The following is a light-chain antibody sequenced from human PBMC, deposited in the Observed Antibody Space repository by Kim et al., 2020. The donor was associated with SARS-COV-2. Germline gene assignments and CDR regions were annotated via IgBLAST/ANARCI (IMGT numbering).Light chain of an antibody. CDR1: QGIRND. J-gene: IGKJ1*01. V-gene: IGKV1-6*01. CDR3: LQDYNYRWT. CDR2: AAS. Sequence: ASVGAIVTITCQASQGIRNDLGWYHQKPGKAPKLLIYAASSLQSGVPSRFSGSGSGTDFTLTISSLQPEDFATYYCLQDYNYRWTFGQGTKVDIK.